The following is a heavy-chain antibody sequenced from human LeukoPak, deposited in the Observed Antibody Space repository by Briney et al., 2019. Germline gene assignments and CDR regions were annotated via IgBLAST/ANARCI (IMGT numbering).Heavy chain of an antibody. CDR3: ARDGDGYNHDAFDI. J-gene: IGHJ3*02. CDR2: IYYSGST. D-gene: IGHD5-24*01. V-gene: IGHV4-59*01. CDR1: GGSISSYY. Sequence: PSETLSLTCTVSGGSISSYYWSWIRQPPGKGPEWIGYIYYSGSTNYNPSLKSRVTISVDTSKNQFSLKLSSVTAADTAVYYCARDGDGYNHDAFDIWGQGTMVTVSS.